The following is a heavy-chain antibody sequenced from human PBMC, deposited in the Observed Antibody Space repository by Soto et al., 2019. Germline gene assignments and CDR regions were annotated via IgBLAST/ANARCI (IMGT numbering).Heavy chain of an antibody. CDR2: INVYNGNT. CDR1: GYTFTNYC. CDR3: ARGVGSGSYYNQYNWFDP. V-gene: IGHV1-18*01. D-gene: IGHD3-10*01. J-gene: IGHJ5*02. Sequence: ASVKVSCKDSGYTFTNYCISSVRQAPGQGLEWMGWINVYNGNTKYAQKVQGRVTMTTDTSTSTAYMELRSLRSDDTAVYYFARGVGSGSYYNQYNWFDPWGQGTLVTVSS.